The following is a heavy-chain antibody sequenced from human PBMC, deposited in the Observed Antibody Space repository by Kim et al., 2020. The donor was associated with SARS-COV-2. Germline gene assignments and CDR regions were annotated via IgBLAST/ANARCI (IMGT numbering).Heavy chain of an antibody. J-gene: IGHJ4*01. Sequence: SETLSLTCSVSGASVTRSYYYWGWVRQTPGKWLEWIGCVYFGGATYYNPALKSRVTLSLDPSKNQFSLRLNSVTAADTAIYYCATSTKSFDYWG. V-gene: IGHV4-39*01. D-gene: IGHD2-8*01. CDR1: GASVTRSYYY. CDR2: VYFGGAT. CDR3: ATSTKSFDY.